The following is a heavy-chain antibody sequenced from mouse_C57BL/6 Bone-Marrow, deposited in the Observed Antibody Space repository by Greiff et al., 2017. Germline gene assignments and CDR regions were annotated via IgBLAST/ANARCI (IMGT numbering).Heavy chain of an antibody. CDR1: GFTFSSYA. Sequence: EVQVVESGGGLVKPGGSLKLSCAASGFTFSSYAMSWVRQTPEKRLEWVATISDGGSYTYYPDNVKGRFTISRDNAKNNLYLQMSHLKSEDTAMYYCARDRDPSTVYYFDYWGQGTTLTVSS. CDR2: ISDGGSYT. CDR3: ARDRDPSTVYYFDY. V-gene: IGHV5-4*01. J-gene: IGHJ2*01.